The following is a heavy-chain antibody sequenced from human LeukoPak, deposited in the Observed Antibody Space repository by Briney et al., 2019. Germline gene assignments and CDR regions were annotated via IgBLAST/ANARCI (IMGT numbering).Heavy chain of an antibody. V-gene: IGHV3-23*01. D-gene: IGHD6-13*01. CDR1: GFTFSSYA. Sequence: GGSLRLSCAASGFTFSSYAMSWVRQAPGKGLEWVSAISGSGGSTYYADSVKGRFTISRDNSKNTLYLQMNSPRAEDTAVYYCARAKIAAAGPRGYYYYGMDVWGQGTTVTVSS. CDR3: ARAKIAAAGPRGYYYYGMDV. J-gene: IGHJ6*02. CDR2: ISGSGGST.